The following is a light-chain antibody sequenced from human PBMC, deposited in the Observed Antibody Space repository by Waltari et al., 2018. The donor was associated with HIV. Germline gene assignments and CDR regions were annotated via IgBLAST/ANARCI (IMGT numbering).Light chain of an antibody. J-gene: IGKJ3*01. Sequence: EIVLTQSPDFQSGTAKEKVTITCRASQGGGDRIHWYQQNPHHSPKLLITYVSQSVSGVPSRFSGSGSGTDFTLTINGLEAEDAATYYCHQVNVLPFTFGPGTKVDI. CDR3: HQVNVLPFT. V-gene: IGKV6-21*01. CDR2: YVS. CDR1: QGGGDR.